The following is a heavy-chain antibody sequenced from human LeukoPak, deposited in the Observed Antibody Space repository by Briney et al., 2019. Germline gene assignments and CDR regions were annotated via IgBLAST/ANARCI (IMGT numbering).Heavy chain of an antibody. CDR1: GASISSSTYY. D-gene: IGHD5-18*01. V-gene: IGHV4-31*03. CDR3: ARANTAMVYNDY. CDR2: IYYSGST. J-gene: IGHJ4*02. Sequence: NPSETLSLTCTVSGASISSSTYYWGWIRQPPGKGLEWIGYIYYSGSTYYNPSLKSRVTISVDTSKNQFSLKLSSVTAADTAVYYCARANTAMVYNDYWGQGTLVTVSS.